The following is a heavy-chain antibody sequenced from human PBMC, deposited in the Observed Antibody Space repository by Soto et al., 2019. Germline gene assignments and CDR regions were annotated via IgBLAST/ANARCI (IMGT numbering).Heavy chain of an antibody. V-gene: IGHV4-34*01. D-gene: IGHD4-17*01. CDR2: ISQVGRA. CDR1: GDSFSGYF. J-gene: IGHJ4*02. Sequence: SETLSLTCDVSGDSFSGYFCNWLRQPPGKGLEWIGEISQVGRARYNPSLETRITISVDTSKTKFYLNLTSVTDADTAVYYCARGYGYFRQWGQGALVTVSS. CDR3: ARGYGYFRQ.